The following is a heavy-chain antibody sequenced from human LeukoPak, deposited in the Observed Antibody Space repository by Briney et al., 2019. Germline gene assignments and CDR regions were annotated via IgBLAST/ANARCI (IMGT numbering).Heavy chain of an antibody. CDR1: GFTFRLYS. J-gene: IGHJ4*02. Sequence: RSLRLSCAASGFTFRLYSMNWVRQAPGKGLDWVSSISGSGSSYSYYADSVKGRFTISRDNSKNSLYLQMNSLRVEDTAVYYCVRDYDSTFYFDYWGQGTLVTVSS. D-gene: IGHD3-3*01. V-gene: IGHV3-21*01. CDR3: VRDYDSTFYFDY. CDR2: ISGSGSSYS.